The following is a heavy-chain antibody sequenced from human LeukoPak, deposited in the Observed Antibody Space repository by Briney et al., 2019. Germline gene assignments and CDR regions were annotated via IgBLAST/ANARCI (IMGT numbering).Heavy chain of an antibody. CDR3: ARLYCSGGGCRGFFDY. D-gene: IGHD2-15*01. CDR2: IYYSGTT. V-gene: IGHV4-59*12. CDR1: GGSISGYY. J-gene: IGHJ4*02. Sequence: SETLSLTCTVSGGSISGYYWSWIRQPPGKGLEWIGYIYYSGTTSYNPSLRSRVTISVDTSKNQFSLKLSSVTAADTAVYYCARLYCSGGGCRGFFDYWGQGTLVTVSS.